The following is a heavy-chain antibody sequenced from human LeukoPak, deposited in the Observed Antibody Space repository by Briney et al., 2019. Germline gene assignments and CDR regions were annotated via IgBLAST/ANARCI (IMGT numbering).Heavy chain of an antibody. CDR1: GFTLSSYA. CDR2: IYSGGST. V-gene: IGHV3-66*01. D-gene: IGHD5-12*01. J-gene: IGHJ4*02. CDR3: ARGPSGYHNI. Sequence: GGSLRLSCAASGFTLSSYAMSWVRQGPGKGLEWVSLIYSGGSTNYADSVKGRFTISRDSSKNTLYLQMNSLRAEDTAVYYCARGPSGYHNIGGQGTLVTVSS.